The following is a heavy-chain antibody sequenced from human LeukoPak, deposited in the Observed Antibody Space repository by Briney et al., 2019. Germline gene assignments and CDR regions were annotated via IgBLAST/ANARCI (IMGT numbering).Heavy chain of an antibody. D-gene: IGHD3-9*01. CDR3: AKDWHILTGRNCFDP. J-gene: IGHJ5*02. CDR1: GYTFTSYG. Sequence: GASVKVSCKASGYTFTSYGISWVRQAPGHGLEWMGWISAYNGHTNYAQKFQGRVTMSTDTSTSTAYMELRSLRFDDTAIYYCAKDWHILTGRNCFDPWGQGTLVTVSS. V-gene: IGHV1-18*01. CDR2: ISAYNGHT.